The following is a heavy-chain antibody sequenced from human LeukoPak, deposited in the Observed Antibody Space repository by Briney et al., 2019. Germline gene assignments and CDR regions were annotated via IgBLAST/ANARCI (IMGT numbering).Heavy chain of an antibody. Sequence: GGSLRLSCEASGFTFRSYWMDWVRQAPGKGLVWVSRIINDGSSTRYADSVKGRFTISRDNSKNTLYLQMTSLRAEDTAVYYCVKLDMGYWGQGTLVTVSS. CDR1: GFTFRSYW. CDR3: VKLDMGY. J-gene: IGHJ4*02. D-gene: IGHD6-6*01. CDR2: IINDGSST. V-gene: IGHV3-74*01.